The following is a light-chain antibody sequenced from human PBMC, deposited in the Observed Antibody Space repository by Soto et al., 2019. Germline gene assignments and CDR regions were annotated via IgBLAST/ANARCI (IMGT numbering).Light chain of an antibody. J-gene: IGLJ2*01. V-gene: IGLV2-14*03. CDR1: SSDVGGYNY. CDR2: DVS. CDR3: CSYTSSSTPVV. Sequence: QSVLTQPASVSGSPGQSITISCTGTSSDVGGYNYVSWYQQHPGKAPKLMIYDVSNRPSGVSNRFSGSKSGNKASLTISGLQAEDEADYYCCSYTSSSTPVVFGGGTKVTVL.